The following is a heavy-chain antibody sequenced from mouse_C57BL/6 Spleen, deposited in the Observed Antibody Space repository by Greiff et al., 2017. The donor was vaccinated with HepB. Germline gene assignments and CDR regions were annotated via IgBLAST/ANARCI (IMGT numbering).Heavy chain of an antibody. CDR2: IDPEDGET. V-gene: IGHV14-2*01. Sequence: EVKLVESGAELVKPGASVKLSCTASGFNIKDYYMHWVKQRTEQGLEWIGRIDPEDGETKYAPKFQGKATITADTSSNTAYLQLSSLTSEDTAVYYCARRNPTYDYDGYFDVWGTGTTVTVSS. J-gene: IGHJ1*03. CDR1: GFNIKDYY. D-gene: IGHD2-4*01. CDR3: ARRNPTYDYDGYFDV.